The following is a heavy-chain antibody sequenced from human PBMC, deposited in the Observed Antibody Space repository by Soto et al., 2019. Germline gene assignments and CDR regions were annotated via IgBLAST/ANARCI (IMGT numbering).Heavy chain of an antibody. Sequence: EVQLLESGGGLVQPGGSLRLSCATSGFTFTTHAMSWVRQAPGKGLEWVSAVSGSGGGTYYADSVRGRFTVSRDISRNTLYLQMNSLRADDTATYYCAKGGLLYATSFIDCWGQGTLVTVSS. CDR1: GFTFTTHA. V-gene: IGHV3-23*01. J-gene: IGHJ4*02. CDR2: VSGSGGGT. CDR3: AKGGLLYATSFIDC. D-gene: IGHD2-8*01.